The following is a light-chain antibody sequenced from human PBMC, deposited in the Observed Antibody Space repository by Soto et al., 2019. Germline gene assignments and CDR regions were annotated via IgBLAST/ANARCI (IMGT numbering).Light chain of an antibody. V-gene: IGKV3-20*01. CDR1: QSVTSSF. CDR2: GAS. J-gene: IGKJ5*01. Sequence: EIVLTQSPGTLSLSPGERATLSCWASQSVTSSFLAWYQQKPGQAPRLLMYGASSRATGIPDRFSGSGSRTDFTLTISRLEPEDFAVYYCQQYDNSPFPFGQGTRLEIK. CDR3: QQYDNSPFP.